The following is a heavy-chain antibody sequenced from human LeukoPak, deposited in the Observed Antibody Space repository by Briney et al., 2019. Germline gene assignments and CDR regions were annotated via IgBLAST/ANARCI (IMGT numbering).Heavy chain of an antibody. CDR1: GGSISSSSYY. Sequence: PSETLSLTCTVSGGSISSSSYYWGWISQPPGKGLEWIGSIYYSGSTYYNPSLKSRVTISVDTSKNQFSLKLSSVTAVDTAVYYCARQNPGRIEDADYWGQGTLVTVSS. D-gene: IGHD1-14*01. J-gene: IGHJ4*02. CDR3: ARQNPGRIEDADY. CDR2: IYYSGST. V-gene: IGHV4-39*01.